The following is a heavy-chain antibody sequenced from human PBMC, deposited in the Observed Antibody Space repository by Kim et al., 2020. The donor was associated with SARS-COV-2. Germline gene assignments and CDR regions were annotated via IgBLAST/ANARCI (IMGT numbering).Heavy chain of an antibody. CDR2: VSHSGDT. CDR1: GGSFSDYS. J-gene: IGHJ6*04. D-gene: IGHD5-18*01. Sequence: SETLSLTCAAYGGSFSDYSWSWIRQSPEKGLEWIGEVSHSGDTNYNPYLSSRVTISVDTSKNQFSLKVNSVTAADMAVYFCAGTSGRGYVFGRGEGTTVTVSS. V-gene: IGHV4-34*01. CDR3: AGTSGRGYVFG.